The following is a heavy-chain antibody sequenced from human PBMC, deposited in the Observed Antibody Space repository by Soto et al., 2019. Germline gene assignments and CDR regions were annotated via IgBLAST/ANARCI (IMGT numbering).Heavy chain of an antibody. J-gene: IGHJ4*02. V-gene: IGHV1-46*01. CDR1: GYTFTSYY. CDR2: INPSGGST. D-gene: IGHD6-13*01. Sequence: QVQLVQSGAEMKKPGASVKVSCKASGYTFTSYYMHWVRQAPGQGLEWMGIINPSGGSTSYAQKFQGRVTMTRDTSTSTVYMELSSLRSEDTAVYYCASSIAAAGTIDYWGQGTLVTVSS. CDR3: ASSIAAAGTIDY.